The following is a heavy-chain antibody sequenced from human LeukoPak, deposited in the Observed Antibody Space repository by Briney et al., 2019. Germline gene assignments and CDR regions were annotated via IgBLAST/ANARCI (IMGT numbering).Heavy chain of an antibody. J-gene: IGHJ6*02. Sequence: GASVKVSCKASGYTFTSYGISWVRQAPGQGLEWMGWISAYNGNTNYAQKLQGRVTLTTDTSTSTAYMELRSLRSDDTAVYYCARVFSGYDFGVYYYGRDVGGQGTTVTVSS. CDR2: ISAYNGNT. V-gene: IGHV1-18*01. D-gene: IGHD5-12*01. CDR3: ARVFSGYDFGVYYYGRDV. CDR1: GYTFTSYG.